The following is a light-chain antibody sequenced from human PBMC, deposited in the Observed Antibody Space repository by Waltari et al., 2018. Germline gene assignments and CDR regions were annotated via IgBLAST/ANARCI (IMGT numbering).Light chain of an antibody. CDR1: QNIINY. J-gene: IGKJ1*01. V-gene: IGKV1-39*01. CDR3: QQSYNLPRT. Sequence: DIQMTQSPSSLSASVGDRVTITCRASQNIINYLNWYQQIPGKAPKILIYTASSLKNGVPSRFIGSGSGTDFTLTISSLQPEDFATYYCQQSYNLPRTFGQGTKVEIK. CDR2: TAS.